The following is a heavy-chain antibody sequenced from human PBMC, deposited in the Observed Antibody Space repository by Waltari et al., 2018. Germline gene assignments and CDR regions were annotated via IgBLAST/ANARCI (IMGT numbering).Heavy chain of an antibody. V-gene: IGHV4-59*08. D-gene: IGHD6-13*01. Sequence: QVQLQESGPGLVKPSETLSLTCTVSGGSISSYYWSWIRQSPGKGLEWIGYIYYSGSTNYNPSLKSRVTISVDTSKNQFSLKLSSVTAADTAVYYCARRSSSSWYAVFDYWGQGTLVTVSS. CDR2: IYYSGST. CDR3: ARRSSSSWYAVFDY. CDR1: GGSISSYY. J-gene: IGHJ4*02.